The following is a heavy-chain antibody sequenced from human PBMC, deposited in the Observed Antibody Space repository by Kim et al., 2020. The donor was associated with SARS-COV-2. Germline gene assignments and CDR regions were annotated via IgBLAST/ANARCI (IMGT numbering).Heavy chain of an antibody. V-gene: IGHV3-48*03. D-gene: IGHD3-10*01. Sequence: GGSLRLSCAASGFTFSSYEMNWVRQAPGKGLEWVSYISSSGSTIYYADSVKGRFTISRDNAKNSLYLQMNSLRAEDTAVYYCGFCGELLYPYGMDVWGQGTTVTVSS. CDR1: GFTFSSYE. J-gene: IGHJ6*02. CDR3: GFCGELLYPYGMDV. CDR2: ISSSGSTI.